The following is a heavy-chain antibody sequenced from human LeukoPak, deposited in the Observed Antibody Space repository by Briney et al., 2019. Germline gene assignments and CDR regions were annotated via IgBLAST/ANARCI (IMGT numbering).Heavy chain of an antibody. J-gene: IGHJ4*02. CDR3: ARYSSGWYD. D-gene: IGHD6-19*01. Sequence: SETLSLTCAVYGGSFSGYYWSWIRQPPGKGLEWIGEIYHSGSTNYNPSLKSRVTISVDKSKNQFSLKLSSVTAADTAVYYCARYSSGWYDWGQGTLVTVSS. CDR1: GGSFSGYY. V-gene: IGHV4-34*01. CDR2: IYHSGST.